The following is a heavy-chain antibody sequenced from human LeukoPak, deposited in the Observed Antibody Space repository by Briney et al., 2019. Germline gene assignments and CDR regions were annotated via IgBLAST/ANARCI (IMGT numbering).Heavy chain of an antibody. Sequence: PGGSLGLSCAASGFTFTSFGMHCVRQAPGKGLEWVSVISFDGSNKYYADSVKSRFTISRDNSKNTLCLQMNSLKSEDTAVYYCAKDSPTLTLTFDYWGQGTLVTVSS. V-gene: IGHV3-30*18. CDR2: ISFDGSNK. CDR1: GFTFTSFG. J-gene: IGHJ4*02. CDR3: AKDSPTLTLTFDY. D-gene: IGHD4-11*01.